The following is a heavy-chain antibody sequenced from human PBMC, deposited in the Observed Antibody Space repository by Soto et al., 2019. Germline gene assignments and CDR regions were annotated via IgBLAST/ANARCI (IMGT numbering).Heavy chain of an antibody. J-gene: IGHJ4*02. Sequence: PSETLSLTCTVSGGSISSGGYYWSWIRQHPGKGLEWIGYIYYSGSTYYNPSLKSRVTISVDTSKNQFSLKLSSVTAADTAVYYCARDHYRGPAIGHFDYWGQGTLVTVSS. CDR2: IYYSGST. CDR1: GGSISSGGYY. CDR3: ARDHYRGPAIGHFDY. V-gene: IGHV4-31*03. D-gene: IGHD3-10*01.